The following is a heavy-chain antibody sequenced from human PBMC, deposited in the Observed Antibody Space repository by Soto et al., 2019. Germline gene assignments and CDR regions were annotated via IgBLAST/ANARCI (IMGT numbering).Heavy chain of an antibody. CDR1: GGSISSYY. D-gene: IGHD1-26*01. CDR3: ARAGGSYYSLFDY. CDR2: IYYSGST. Sequence: ETLSLTCTVSGGSISSYYWSWIRQPPGKGLEWIGYIYYSGSTNYNPSLKSRVTISVDTSKNQFSLKLSSVTAADTAVYYCARAGGSYYSLFDYWGQGTLVTVSS. V-gene: IGHV4-59*01. J-gene: IGHJ4*02.